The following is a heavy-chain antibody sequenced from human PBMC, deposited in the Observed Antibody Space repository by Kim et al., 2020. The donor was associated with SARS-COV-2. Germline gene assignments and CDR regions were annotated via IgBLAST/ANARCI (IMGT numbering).Heavy chain of an antibody. CDR1: GGSISSYY. CDR3: AGVLRITMVRGVILDAFDI. Sequence: SETLSLTCTVSGGSISSYYWSWIRQPPGKGLEWIGYIYYSGSTNYNPSLKSRVTISVDTSKNQFSLKLSSVTAADTAVYYCAGVLRITMVRGVILDAFDIWGQGTMVTVSS. D-gene: IGHD3-10*01. J-gene: IGHJ3*02. V-gene: IGHV4-59*08. CDR2: IYYSGST.